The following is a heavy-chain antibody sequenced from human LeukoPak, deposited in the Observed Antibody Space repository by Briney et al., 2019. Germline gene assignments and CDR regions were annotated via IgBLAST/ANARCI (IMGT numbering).Heavy chain of an antibody. Sequence: GASVKVSCKASGYTFTGYYMHWVRQAPGQGLEWMGWISPNSGGTNYAQKFQGRVTMTRDTSISTAYMELSRLRSDDTAVYYCARDLGDTAMVGYWGQGTLVTVSS. V-gene: IGHV1-2*02. J-gene: IGHJ4*02. CDR2: ISPNSGGT. D-gene: IGHD5-18*01. CDR3: ARDLGDTAMVGY. CDR1: GYTFTGYY.